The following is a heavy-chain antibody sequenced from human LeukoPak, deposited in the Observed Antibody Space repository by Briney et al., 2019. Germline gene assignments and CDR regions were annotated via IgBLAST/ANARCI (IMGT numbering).Heavy chain of an antibody. CDR2: ISAYNGNT. V-gene: IGHV1-18*01. J-gene: IGHJ5*02. D-gene: IGHD6-13*01. Sequence: ASVKVSCKASGYTFTSYGISWVRQAPGQGLEWMGWISAYNGNTNYAQKLQGRVTMTTDTSTSTAYMELRSLRSDDTAVYYCARFSIGASSSWYWFDPWGQGTLVTVSS. CDR3: ARFSIGASSSWYWFDP. CDR1: GYTFTSYG.